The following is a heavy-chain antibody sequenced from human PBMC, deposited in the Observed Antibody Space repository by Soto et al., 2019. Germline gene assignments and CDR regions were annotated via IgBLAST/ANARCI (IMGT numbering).Heavy chain of an antibody. Sequence: GGSLRLSCAASGFTFSSYGMHWVRQAPGKGLEWVAVIWYDGSNKYYADSVKGRFTISRDNSKNTLYLQMNSLRAEDTAVYYCAREGTYCSGGSCYPHFDYWGQGTLLTVSS. CDR1: GFTFSSYG. CDR2: IWYDGSNK. J-gene: IGHJ4*02. D-gene: IGHD2-15*01. V-gene: IGHV3-33*01. CDR3: AREGTYCSGGSCYPHFDY.